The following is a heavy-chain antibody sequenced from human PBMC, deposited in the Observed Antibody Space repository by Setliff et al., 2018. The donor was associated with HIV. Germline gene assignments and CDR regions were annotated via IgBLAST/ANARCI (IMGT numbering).Heavy chain of an antibody. D-gene: IGHD3-16*02. CDR3: ARRVILSYGYYFDY. CDR2: IYYSGNT. J-gene: IGHJ4*02. V-gene: IGHV4-39*01. Sequence: SETLSLTCTVSGGSISSSNYYWGWLRQPPGKGLEWIGSIYYSGNTYYNPSLKSRVTISVDTSKNQFSLTLSSVTAADTAVYHCARRVILSYGYYFDYWGQGTLVTVSS. CDR1: GGSISSSNYY.